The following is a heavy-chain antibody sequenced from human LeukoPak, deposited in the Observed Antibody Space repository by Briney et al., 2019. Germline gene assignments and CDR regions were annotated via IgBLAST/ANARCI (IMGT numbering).Heavy chain of an antibody. CDR2: ISAYNGNT. V-gene: IGHV1-18*01. CDR3: ARDVRRQLAHNWFDP. D-gene: IGHD6-13*01. Sequence: PLASVKVSCKASGGTFSSYAISWVRQAPGQGLEWMGWISAYNGNTNYAQKLQGRVTMTTDTSTSTAYMELRSLRSDDTAVYYCARDVRRQLAHNWFDPWGQGTLVTVSS. CDR1: GGTFSSYA. J-gene: IGHJ5*02.